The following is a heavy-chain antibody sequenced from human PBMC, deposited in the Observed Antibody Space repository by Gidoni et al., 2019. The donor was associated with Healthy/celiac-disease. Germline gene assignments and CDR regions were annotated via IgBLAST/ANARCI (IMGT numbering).Heavy chain of an antibody. CDR3: ARHEPNYDFWSGPIDY. Sequence: QVQLQESGPGLVKPSETRSLTCSVSGGSISSYYWSWIRQPPGQGLEWIGYIYYSGSTNYNPTLKSRVTISVDTSKNQFSLKLSSVTAADTAVYYCARHEPNYDFWSGPIDYWGQGTLVTVSS. CDR2: IYYSGST. D-gene: IGHD3-3*01. J-gene: IGHJ4*02. V-gene: IGHV4-59*08. CDR1: GGSISSYY.